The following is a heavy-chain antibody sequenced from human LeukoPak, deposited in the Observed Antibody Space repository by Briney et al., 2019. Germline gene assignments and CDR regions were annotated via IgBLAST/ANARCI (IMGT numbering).Heavy chain of an antibody. D-gene: IGHD1-26*01. CDR2: ISSSGGST. V-gene: IGHV3-23*01. Sequence: GGSLRLSCAASGFTFSSYAMSWVRQAPGKGLEWVSAISSSGGSTYYADSVKGRFTISGDNSKNTLYLQMNSLRAEDTAVYYCAKAPRAYRDYYYYYMDVWGKGTTVTVSS. CDR3: AKAPRAYRDYYYYYMDV. J-gene: IGHJ6*03. CDR1: GFTFSSYA.